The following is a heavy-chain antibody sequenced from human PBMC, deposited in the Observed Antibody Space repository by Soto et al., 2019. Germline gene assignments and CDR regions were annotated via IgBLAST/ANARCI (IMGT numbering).Heavy chain of an antibody. CDR1: GFTFSRYE. D-gene: IGHD6-13*01. Sequence: PGGSLRLSCAASGFTFSRYEMNWFRQAPGKGLEWISYISTSGSTIYYADSVKGRFTISRDNAKNSLYLQMNSLRAEDTAVYYCARELAAAGSFDYWGQGTLVTVSS. V-gene: IGHV3-48*03. J-gene: IGHJ4*02. CDR2: ISTSGSTI. CDR3: ARELAAAGSFDY.